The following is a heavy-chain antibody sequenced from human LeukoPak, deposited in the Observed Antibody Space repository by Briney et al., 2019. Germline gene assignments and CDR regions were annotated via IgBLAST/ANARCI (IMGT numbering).Heavy chain of an antibody. CDR1: GYSFTAYY. J-gene: IGHJ5*02. V-gene: IGHV1-2*02. CDR3: ASGFHATIDP. D-gene: IGHD5-12*01. Sequence: ASVRVSCKASGYSFTAYYMHWVRQAPGQGLEWMGWINPNSGGTNYAKKFQGRLTMTRDTSISTAYMELSRLRSDDTAVYYCASGFHATIDPWGQGTLVTVSS. CDR2: INPNSGGT.